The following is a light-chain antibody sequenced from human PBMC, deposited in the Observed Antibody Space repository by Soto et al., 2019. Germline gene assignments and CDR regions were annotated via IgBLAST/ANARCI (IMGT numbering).Light chain of an antibody. J-gene: IGLJ1*01. V-gene: IGLV4-69*01. CDR1: SGHSSYA. CDR3: QTWGTGIGV. CDR2: LNSDGSH. Sequence: QPVLTQSPSASASLGASVKLTCTLSSGHSSYAIAWHQQQPEKGPRYLMKLNSDGSHFKGDGIPDRFSGSSSGAERYLTIPSLQSEDEADYYCQTWGTGIGVFGTGTKLTVL.